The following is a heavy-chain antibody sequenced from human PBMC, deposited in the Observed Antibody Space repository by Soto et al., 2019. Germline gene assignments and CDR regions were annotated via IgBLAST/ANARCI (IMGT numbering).Heavy chain of an antibody. CDR2: IIPIFGTA. CDR1: GGTFSSYA. Sequence: SVKVSCKASGGTFSSYAISWVRQAPGQGLEWMGGIIPIFGTANYAQKFRGRVTITADESTSTAYMELSSLRSEDTAVYYCARVSDSSGYYPYYFDYWGQGTLVTVSS. V-gene: IGHV1-69*13. D-gene: IGHD3-22*01. CDR3: ARVSDSSGYYPYYFDY. J-gene: IGHJ4*02.